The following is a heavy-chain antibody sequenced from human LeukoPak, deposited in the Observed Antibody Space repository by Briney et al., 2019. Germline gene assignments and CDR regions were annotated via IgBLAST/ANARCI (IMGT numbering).Heavy chain of an antibody. CDR1: GFTFSTYS. J-gene: IGHJ4*02. D-gene: IGHD3-22*01. V-gene: IGHV3-48*01. CDR2: ITGSSSTI. Sequence: GGSLRLSCAASGFTFSTYSMNWVRQAPGKGLEWISYITGSSSTIYYADSVKGRFTISRDNAKNSLYLQMNSLRVEDTALYYCARPLRSSGYHCFDYWGQGTLVTVSS. CDR3: ARPLRSSGYHCFDY.